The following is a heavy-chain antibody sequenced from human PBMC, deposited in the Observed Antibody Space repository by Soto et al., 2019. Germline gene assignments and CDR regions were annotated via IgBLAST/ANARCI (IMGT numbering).Heavy chain of an antibody. CDR3: AREDTAMAVATGYYYYGMDV. J-gene: IGHJ6*02. D-gene: IGHD5-18*01. CDR1: GYTFTSYG. V-gene: IGHV1-18*01. CDR2: ISAYNGNT. Sequence: QVQLVQSGAEVKKPGASVKVSCKASGYTFTSYGISWVRQAPGQGLEWMGWISAYNGNTNYAQKLQGRVTMTTDTSTSTAYMELRSLRSDDTAVYYCAREDTAMAVATGYYYYGMDVWGQGTTVTASS.